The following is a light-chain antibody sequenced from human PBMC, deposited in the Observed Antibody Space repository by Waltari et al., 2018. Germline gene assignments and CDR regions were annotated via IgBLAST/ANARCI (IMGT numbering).Light chain of an antibody. CDR1: QSLVNNDRKTS. CDR2: QVS. J-gene: IGKJ2*03. V-gene: IGKV2-30*01. Sequence: MTHSPVSIPITRVQPASIPHSSSQSLVNNDRKTSLSWYQQKPGQPPRRLIYQVSNRESGVPDRFSGSGAGTDFTLKISRVEAEDVGIYYCIQGTHLPYSFGQGTKVEIK. CDR3: IQGTHLPYS.